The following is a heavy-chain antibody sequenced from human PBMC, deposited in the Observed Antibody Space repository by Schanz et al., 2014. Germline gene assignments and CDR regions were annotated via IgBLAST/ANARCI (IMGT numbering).Heavy chain of an antibody. D-gene: IGHD4-17*01. Sequence: QVQLQESGPRLVKPSQTLSLTCTVAGGSIKRGDTYWNWIRQQPGKGLEWIGYIYSGSSYFNPSLKSRVTISVDTSKTQFPLKLTAGTAADTAVYYCARVTTTEFLYYFDNWGQGTLVTVSA. CDR3: ARVTTTEFLYYFDN. J-gene: IGHJ4*02. CDR2: IYSGSS. CDR1: GGSIKRGDTY. V-gene: IGHV4-30-4*08.